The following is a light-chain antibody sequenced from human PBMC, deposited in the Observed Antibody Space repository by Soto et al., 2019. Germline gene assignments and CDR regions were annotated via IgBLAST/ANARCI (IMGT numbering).Light chain of an antibody. V-gene: IGKV3-20*01. CDR1: QSVSSSY. CDR2: GAS. CDR3: HQYGSSSYT. J-gene: IGKJ2*01. Sequence: EIVMTQSPGTLSLSPGERATLSCRASQSVSSSYLAWYQQKPGQAPRLLIYGASSRATGILDSFSGSGSVTDFTLTISRLEPEDFAVYYCHQYGSSSYTFGQGTKLEIK.